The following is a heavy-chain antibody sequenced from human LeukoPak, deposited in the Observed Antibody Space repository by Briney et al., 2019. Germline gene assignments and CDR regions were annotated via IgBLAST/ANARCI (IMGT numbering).Heavy chain of an antibody. J-gene: IGHJ4*02. D-gene: IGHD3-10*01. CDR2: VYYTGNT. Sequence: SETLSLTCTVSGDSVSSTNYYWGWIRQPPGKGLEWIGSVYYTGNTYYNPSLKSRVTILVDTSKNQFSLKLDSVAAADTAVYYCATTTYYFGSGPYPPFDYWGQGTLVSVSS. CDR3: ATTTYYFGSGPYPPFDY. V-gene: IGHV4-39*07. CDR1: GDSVSSTNYY.